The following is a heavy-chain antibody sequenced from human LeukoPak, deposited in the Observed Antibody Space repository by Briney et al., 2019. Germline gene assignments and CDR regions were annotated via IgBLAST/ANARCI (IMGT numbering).Heavy chain of an antibody. D-gene: IGHD3-10*01. CDR3: AKELNMHGSGSPLDY. V-gene: IGHV3-74*01. Sequence: GGSLRLSCAASGFTFSSYWMHWVRQAPGKGLVWVSRINSDGSSTSYADSVKGRFTISRDNSKNTLYLQMNSLRAEDTAVYYCAKELNMHGSGSPLDYWGQGTLVTVSS. J-gene: IGHJ4*02. CDR1: GFTFSSYW. CDR2: INSDGSST.